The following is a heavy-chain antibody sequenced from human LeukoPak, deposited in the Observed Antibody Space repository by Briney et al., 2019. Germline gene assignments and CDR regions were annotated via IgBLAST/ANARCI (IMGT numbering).Heavy chain of an antibody. CDR3: ATIAGYCSGGSCFGKPEYFNY. D-gene: IGHD2-15*01. J-gene: IGHJ4*02. CDR1: GYTFTGYY. CDR2: INPNSGGT. V-gene: IGHV1-2*02. Sequence: GASVKVSCKASGYTFTGYYVHWVRQAPGQGLEWMGWINPNSGGTNYAQKFQGRVTMTRDTSISTAYMELSRLRSDDTAVYYCATIAGYCSGGSCFGKPEYFNYWGQGTLVTVSS.